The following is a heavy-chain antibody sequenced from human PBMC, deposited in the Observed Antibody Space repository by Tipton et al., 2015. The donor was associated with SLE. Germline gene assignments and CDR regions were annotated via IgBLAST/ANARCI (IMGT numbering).Heavy chain of an antibody. Sequence: SLRLSCAASGFTVSSNYMSWVRQAPGKGLEWVSVIYSGGSTYYADSVKGRFTISRHNSKNTLYLQMNSLRAEDTAVYYCARRKIAAAATGAFDIWGQGTMVTVSS. CDR1: GFTVSSNY. D-gene: IGHD6-13*01. V-gene: IGHV3-53*04. CDR2: IYSGGST. CDR3: ARRKIAAAATGAFDI. J-gene: IGHJ3*02.